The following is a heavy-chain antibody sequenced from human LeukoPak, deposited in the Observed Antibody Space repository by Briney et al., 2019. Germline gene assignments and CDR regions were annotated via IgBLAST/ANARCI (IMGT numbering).Heavy chain of an antibody. CDR2: IYTSGST. V-gene: IGHV4-4*07. J-gene: IGHJ4*02. D-gene: IGHD6-19*01. Sequence: SETLSLTCTVSGGSFTSFYWSWIRQPAGKGLEWIGRIYTSGSTNYNPSLKSRVTISVDTSKNQFSLKLSSVTAADTAVYYCARGLSSGWYYFDYWGQGTLVTVSS. CDR1: GGSFTSFY. CDR3: ARGLSSGWYYFDY.